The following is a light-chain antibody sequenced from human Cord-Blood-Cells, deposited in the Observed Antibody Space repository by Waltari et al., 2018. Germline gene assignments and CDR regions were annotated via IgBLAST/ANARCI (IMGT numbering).Light chain of an antibody. CDR3: QQRSNWLKYS. CDR2: DAS. V-gene: IGKV3-11*01. CDR1: QSVSSY. J-gene: IGKJ2*03. Sequence: EIVLTQSPATLSLSPGERATLSCRASQSVSSYLAWYQQKPGQAPRLLIYDASNRATVIPARFSGRGSGTDFTLTISSLEPEYFAVYYCQQRSNWLKYSFGQGTKLESK.